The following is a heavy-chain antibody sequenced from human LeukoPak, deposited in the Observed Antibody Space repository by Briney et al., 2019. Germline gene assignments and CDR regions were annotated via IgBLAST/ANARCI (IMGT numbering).Heavy chain of an antibody. CDR3: ARRSSGWYMLDY. CDR2: INWNGGST. J-gene: IGHJ4*02. CDR1: GFTFDDYG. Sequence: PGGSLRLSCAASGFTFDDYGMSWVRQAPGKGLEWVSGINWNGGSTGYADSVKGRLTISRDNAKNSLYLQMNSLRAEDTALYYCARRSSGWYMLDYWGQGTLVTVSS. D-gene: IGHD6-19*01. V-gene: IGHV3-20*04.